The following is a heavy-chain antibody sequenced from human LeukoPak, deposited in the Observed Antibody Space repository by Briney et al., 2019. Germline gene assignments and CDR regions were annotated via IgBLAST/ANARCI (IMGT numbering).Heavy chain of an antibody. CDR3: ARGPTYYDFWSGYSSVRFDP. J-gene: IGHJ5*02. D-gene: IGHD3-3*01. Sequence: ASVKVSCKASGYTFTSYDINWVRQATGQGLEWVGWMNPNSGNTGYAQKFQGRVTMTRNTSISTAYMELSSLRSEDTAVYYCARGPTYYDFWSGYSSVRFDPWGQGTLVTVSS. CDR2: MNPNSGNT. V-gene: IGHV1-8*01. CDR1: GYTFTSYD.